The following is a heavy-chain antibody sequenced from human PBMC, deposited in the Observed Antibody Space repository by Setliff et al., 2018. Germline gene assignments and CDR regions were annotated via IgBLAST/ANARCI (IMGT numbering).Heavy chain of an antibody. CDR2: VSWDGVGT. CDR1: GFAFDDYT. CDR3: AKGGNWDDQHYVYDI. Sequence: GESLKISCAASGFAFDDYTMHWVRQAPGKGLEWVSLVSWDGVGTDYAASVRGRFVISRDNSKKSLYLQLNGLRADDTAIYYCAKGGNWDDQHYVYDIWGQGTMVTVSS. V-gene: IGHV3-43*01. D-gene: IGHD1-20*01. J-gene: IGHJ3*02.